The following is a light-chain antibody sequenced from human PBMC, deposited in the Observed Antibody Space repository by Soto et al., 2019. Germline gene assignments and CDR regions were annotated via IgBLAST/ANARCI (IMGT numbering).Light chain of an antibody. J-gene: IGKJ4*01. V-gene: IGKV3D-20*02. CDR3: QQRSNWQGAT. CDR1: QSVSSSY. CDR2: GAS. Sequence: EIVLTQSPCTLSLSAGERATLSWGASQSVSSSYLAWYQQKPGQAPRLLIYGASSRATGIPARFSGSGSGTDFTLTISSLEPEDFAVYYCQQRSNWQGATFGGGTKVDIK.